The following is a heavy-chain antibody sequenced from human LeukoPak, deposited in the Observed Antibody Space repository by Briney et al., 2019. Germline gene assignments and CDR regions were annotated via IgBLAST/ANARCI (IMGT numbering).Heavy chain of an antibody. V-gene: IGHV1-18*01. CDR2: INTYDGST. J-gene: IGHJ4*02. CDR1: GYTFTSSSYG. CDR3: ARGPDGDRDFDY. Sequence: ASVKVSCKASGYTFTSSSYGISWVRQAPGQGLEWMGWINTYDGSTNYAQKLQGRVTLATDTSTSTAYMELRSLRSDDTAVYYCARGPDGDRDFDYWGQGTLVTVSS. D-gene: IGHD4-17*01.